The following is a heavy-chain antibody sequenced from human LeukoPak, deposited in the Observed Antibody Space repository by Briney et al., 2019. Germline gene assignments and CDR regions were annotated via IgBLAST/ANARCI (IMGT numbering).Heavy chain of an antibody. CDR1: GFTFSSYA. D-gene: IGHD4-11*01. CDR3: ASGASKRYFDY. J-gene: IGHJ4*02. V-gene: IGHV3-30*04. Sequence: GGSLRLSCAASGFTFSSYAMHWVRQAPGKGLEWVAVISYDGSNKYYADSVKGRFTTSRDNSKNTLYLQMNSLRAEDTAVYYCASGASKRYFDYWGQGTLVTVSS. CDR2: ISYDGSNK.